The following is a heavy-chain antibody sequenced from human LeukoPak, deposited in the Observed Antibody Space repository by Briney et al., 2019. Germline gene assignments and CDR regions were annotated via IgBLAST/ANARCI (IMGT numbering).Heavy chain of an antibody. CDR2: IIPIFGTA. CDR1: GGTFSSYA. Sequence: SVKVSCKASGGTFSSYAISWVRQAPGQGLEWMGGIIPIFGTANYAQKFQGRVTITTDESTSTAYMELSSLRSEDTAVYYCARAGEYYDFWSGPGRYYYGMDVWGQGTTVTVSS. V-gene: IGHV1-69*05. CDR3: ARAGEYYDFWSGPGRYYYGMDV. D-gene: IGHD3-3*01. J-gene: IGHJ6*02.